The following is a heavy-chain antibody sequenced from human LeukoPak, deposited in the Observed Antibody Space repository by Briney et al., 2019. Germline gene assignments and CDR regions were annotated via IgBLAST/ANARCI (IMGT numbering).Heavy chain of an antibody. Sequence: PGGSLRLSCAASGFTFRAESMNWVRQATGKGLEWVSFITSTSNDMLYADSVKGRFTVSRDNAKNTLYLQMDSLTAEDTAVYYCARAAGHYFDYWGQGSLVTVSS. V-gene: IGHV3-21*05. CDR3: ARAAGHYFDY. CDR1: GFTFRAES. D-gene: IGHD3-10*01. J-gene: IGHJ4*02. CDR2: ITSTSNDM.